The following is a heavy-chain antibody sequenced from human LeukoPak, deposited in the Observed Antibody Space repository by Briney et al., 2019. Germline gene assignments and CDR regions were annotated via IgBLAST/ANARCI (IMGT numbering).Heavy chain of an antibody. Sequence: GGSLRLSCAASGLRFSDYYVSWIRQAPGKGLQWVSYISSGGDIMHYADSVKGRFTISRDNAKNSLYLQMNSLRAEDTAVYYCARLDGSSVDFDYWGQGTLVTVSS. CDR3: ARLDGSSVDFDY. J-gene: IGHJ4*02. CDR1: GLRFSDYY. V-gene: IGHV3-11*04. CDR2: ISSGGDIM. D-gene: IGHD6-6*01.